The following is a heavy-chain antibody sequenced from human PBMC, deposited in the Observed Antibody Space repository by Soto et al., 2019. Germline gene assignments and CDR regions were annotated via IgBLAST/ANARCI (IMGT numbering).Heavy chain of an antibody. CDR3: ARKGVAFDY. V-gene: IGHV3-48*02. CDR2: ISTTSSSI. J-gene: IGHJ4*02. CDR1: AFTFNSYR. Sequence: GWSLRLSCALSAFTFNSYRFNSFRQAPGKGLEWISYISTTSSSIYYADSVKGRFTIYRDNAKNSLFLQMNSLSDEDTAVYYCARKGVAFDYWGQGALVTAYS. D-gene: IGHD3-3*01.